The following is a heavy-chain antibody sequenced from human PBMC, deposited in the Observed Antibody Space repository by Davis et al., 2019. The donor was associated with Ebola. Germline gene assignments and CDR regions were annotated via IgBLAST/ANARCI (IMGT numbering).Heavy chain of an antibody. CDR1: GFTFSSYG. Sequence: PGGSLRLSCAASGFTFSSYGMHWVRQAPGEGLEWVAIISYHGSNKYYGDSVKGRVTISRDNSKNTLYLQMNSLRPEDTAVYYCARPRVATAKYYFDYWGQGTLVTVSS. J-gene: IGHJ4*02. V-gene: IGHV3-30*03. CDR3: ARPRVATAKYYFDY. D-gene: IGHD6-13*01. CDR2: ISYHGSNK.